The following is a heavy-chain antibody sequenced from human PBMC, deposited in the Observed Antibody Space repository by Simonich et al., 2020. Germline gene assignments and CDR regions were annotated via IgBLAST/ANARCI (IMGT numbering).Heavy chain of an antibody. J-gene: IGHJ3*02. Sequence: QVQLVQSGAEVKKPGASVKVSCKASGYTFTGYYMHWVRQSPGQGLEGMGWINPNSGGTNYAQKFQGRVTMTRETSISTAYMELSRLRSDDTAVYYCARVSGGTAMVTSTFDIWGQGTMVTVSS. V-gene: IGHV1-2*02. CDR3: ARVSGGTAMVTSTFDI. D-gene: IGHD5-18*01. CDR2: INPNSGGT. CDR1: GYTFTGYY.